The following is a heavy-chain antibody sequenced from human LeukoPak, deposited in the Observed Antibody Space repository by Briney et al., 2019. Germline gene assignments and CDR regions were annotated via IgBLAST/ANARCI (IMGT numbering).Heavy chain of an antibody. D-gene: IGHD5-18*01. CDR3: ARVVDTHFDY. Sequence: GGSLRLSCAASGFTFSSYAMSWVRQAPGKGLEWVSAISGSGGTTYYADSAKGRFTISRDNAKNTLYLQMNSLRAEDTAVYYCARVVDTHFDYWGQGTLVTVSS. J-gene: IGHJ4*02. CDR2: ISGSGGTT. CDR1: GFTFSSYA. V-gene: IGHV3-23*01.